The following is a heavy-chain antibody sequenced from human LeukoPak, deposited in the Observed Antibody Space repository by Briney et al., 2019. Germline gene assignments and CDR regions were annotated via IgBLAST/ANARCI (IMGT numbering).Heavy chain of an antibody. CDR1: GGSISSSSYY. Sequence: SETLSLTCTVSGGSISSSSYYWGWIRQPPGKGLEWIGSIYHSGSTNYNPSLKSRVTISVDKSKNQFSLKLSSVTAADTAVYYCARAIRFGGAICFDYWGQGTLVTVSS. CDR3: ARAIRFGGAICFDY. CDR2: IYHSGST. J-gene: IGHJ4*02. V-gene: IGHV4-39*07. D-gene: IGHD3-10*01.